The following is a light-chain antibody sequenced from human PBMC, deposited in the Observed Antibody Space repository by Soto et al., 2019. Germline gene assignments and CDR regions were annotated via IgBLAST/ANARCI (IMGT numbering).Light chain of an antibody. CDR3: SSYTTFRTPHVA. Sequence: QSVLTQPASVSGYLGQSITISCTGSSSEVGGYNYVSWYQQHPGQAPRLLIHEVTNRPSGVSDRFSGSKSANTASLTISGLQAEDAAHYYCSSYTTFRTPHVAFGGGTKLTDL. V-gene: IGLV2-14*01. CDR1: SSEVGGYNY. J-gene: IGLJ2*01. CDR2: EVT.